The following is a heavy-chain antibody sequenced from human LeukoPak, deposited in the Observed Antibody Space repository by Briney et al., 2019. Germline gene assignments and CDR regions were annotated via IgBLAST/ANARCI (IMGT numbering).Heavy chain of an antibody. J-gene: IGHJ5*02. Sequence: TGGSLRLSCAASGFTFSSYTMNWVRQAPGKGLEWVSSISSSSYYIYYADSVKGRFTISRDNAKNSLYLQMNSLRAEDTAVYYCAKDSQVRGVWFDPWGQGTLVTVSS. CDR3: AKDSQVRGVWFDP. V-gene: IGHV3-21*01. CDR2: ISSSSYYI. CDR1: GFTFSSYT. D-gene: IGHD3-10*01.